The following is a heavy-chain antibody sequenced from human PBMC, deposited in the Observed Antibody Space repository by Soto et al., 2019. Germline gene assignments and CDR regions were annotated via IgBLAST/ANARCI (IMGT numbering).Heavy chain of an antibody. V-gene: IGHV1-69*06. D-gene: IGHD1-26*01. CDR2: IIPIFGTA. CDR1: GGTFSSYA. Sequence: SVKVSCKASGGTFSSYAISWVRQAPGQGLEWMGGIIPIFGTANYAQKFQGRVTITADKSTSTAYMELSSLRSEDTAVYYCAREVFSEGDYFDYWGQGTLVTVSS. J-gene: IGHJ4*02. CDR3: AREVFSEGDYFDY.